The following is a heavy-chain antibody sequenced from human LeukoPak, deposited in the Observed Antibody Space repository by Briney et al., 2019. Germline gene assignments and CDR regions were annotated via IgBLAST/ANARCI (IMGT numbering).Heavy chain of an antibody. V-gene: IGHV3-53*01. CDR3: ARGYYDFWSGANWFDP. J-gene: IGHJ5*02. Sequence: QPGGSLRLSCAASGFTVSSNYMSWVRQAPGKGLEWVSVIYSGGSTYYADSVKGRFTISRDNSKNTLYLQMNSLRAEDTAVYYCARGYYDFWSGANWFDPWGQGTLVTVSS. CDR1: GFTVSSNY. CDR2: IYSGGST. D-gene: IGHD3-3*01.